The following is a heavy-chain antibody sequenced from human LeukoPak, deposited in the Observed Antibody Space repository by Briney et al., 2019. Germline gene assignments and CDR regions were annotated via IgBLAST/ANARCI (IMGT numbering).Heavy chain of an antibody. J-gene: IGHJ6*02. CDR1: GYTFTTYD. CDR2: VNPNSGNT. CDR3: ARKLAMDV. V-gene: IGHV1-8*01. Sequence: GASVKVSCKASGYTFTTYDINWVRQATGQGLEWVGWVNPNSGNTGYAQKFRGRVTMTRNTSISTAYMELTSLRSEDTATYFCARKLAMDVWGQGTTVTVSS.